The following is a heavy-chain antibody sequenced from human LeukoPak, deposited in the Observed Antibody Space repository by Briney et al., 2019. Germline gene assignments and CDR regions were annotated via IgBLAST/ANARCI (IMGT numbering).Heavy chain of an antibody. CDR1: GGTFSSYA. D-gene: IGHD4-23*01. CDR3: ARAPVVTPVPDY. J-gene: IGHJ4*02. V-gene: IGHV1-69*04. Sequence: VASVKVSCKASGGTFSSYAISWVRQAPGQGLEWMGRIIPILGIANYAQKFQGRVTITADKSTSTAYMELSSLRSEDTAVYYCARAPVVTPVPDYWGQGTLVTVSS. CDR2: IIPILGIA.